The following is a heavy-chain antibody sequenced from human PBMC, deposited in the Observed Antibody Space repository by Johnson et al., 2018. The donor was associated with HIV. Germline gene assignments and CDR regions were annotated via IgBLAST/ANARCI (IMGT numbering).Heavy chain of an antibody. J-gene: IGHJ3*02. V-gene: IGHV3-20*04. D-gene: IGHD2-8*01. Sequence: VQVVESGGGVVRPGGSLRLSCAASGFTFEDHDMSWVRQVPGKGLEWVSGINWNGASTGYPDSVKGRFTISRDNSKNTLYLQMNSLRAEDTAVYYCAKDIVVMAEYLDDAFDIWGQGTRVTVSS. CDR1: GFTFEDHD. CDR3: AKDIVVMAEYLDDAFDI. CDR2: INWNGAST.